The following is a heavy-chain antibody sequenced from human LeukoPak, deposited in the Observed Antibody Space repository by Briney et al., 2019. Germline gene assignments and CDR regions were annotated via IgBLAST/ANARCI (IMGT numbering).Heavy chain of an antibody. Sequence: SVKVSCKASGHTFTGYYMHWVRQAPGQGLEWMGGIIPIFGTANYAQKFQGRVTITTDESTTTAYMEVSSLRSEDTAVYYCGTKAEDCGGGSCYSIDYWGQGTLVTVSS. V-gene: IGHV1-69*05. CDR3: GTKAEDCGGGSCYSIDY. CDR1: GHTFTGYY. J-gene: IGHJ4*02. D-gene: IGHD2-15*01. CDR2: IIPIFGTA.